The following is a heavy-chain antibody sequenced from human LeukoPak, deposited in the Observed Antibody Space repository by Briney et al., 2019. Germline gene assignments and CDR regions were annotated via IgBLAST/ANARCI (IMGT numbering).Heavy chain of an antibody. Sequence: PGGSLRLSCAASGFTFSSYSMNWVRQAPGKGLEWVAYIRGSPFTIYYADSVKGRFIVSRDDARDSVFLQMSSLRDEDTALYYCARDVNWAFDYWGQGALVTVPS. D-gene: IGHD1-1*01. V-gene: IGHV3-48*02. CDR1: GFTFSSYS. CDR2: IRGSPFTI. J-gene: IGHJ4*02. CDR3: ARDVNWAFDY.